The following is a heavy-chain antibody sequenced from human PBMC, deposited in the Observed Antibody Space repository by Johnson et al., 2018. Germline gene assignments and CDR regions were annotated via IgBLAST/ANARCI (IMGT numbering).Heavy chain of an antibody. CDR3: AKEATTLAEFLYKGDAFDV. CDR1: GFSFSSYA. CDR2: ISGGGGST. Sequence: EVQLVESGGGLVQPGGSLRLSCAASGFSFSSYALTWVRQAPGKGLEWVSGISGGGGSTYYADSVKGRFTLSRDNSKNTLFLQMNSRRAEDTAIYYWAKEATTLAEFLYKGDAFDVWGQGTMVTVSS. J-gene: IGHJ3*01. D-gene: IGHD3-10*01. V-gene: IGHV3-23*04.